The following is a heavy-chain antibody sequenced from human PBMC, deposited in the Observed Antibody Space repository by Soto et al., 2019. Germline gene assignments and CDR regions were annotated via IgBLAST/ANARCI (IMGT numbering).Heavy chain of an antibody. D-gene: IGHD2-2*01. Sequence: QVQLQESGPGLVKPSETLSLTCSVSGGFVNSDTHSWSWIRQSPGKRLEWIGFIYSGGSTKNPSLRSRVTMSVDTSKNQFSLKLRSVIVADTAVYQCARVVRSCSATTCSTRADVWGQGITVTVSS. CDR1: GGFVNSDTHS. CDR3: ARVVRSCSATTCSTRADV. CDR2: IYSGGST. J-gene: IGHJ6*02. V-gene: IGHV4-61*01.